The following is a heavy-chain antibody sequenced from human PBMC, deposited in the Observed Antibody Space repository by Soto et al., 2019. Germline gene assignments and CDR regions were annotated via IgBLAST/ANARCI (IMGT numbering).Heavy chain of an antibody. CDR3: AHSRRSITMVRGVIINGNWFDP. CDR1: GFSLSTSGVG. Sequence: GSGPTLVNPTQTLTLTCTFSGFSLSTSGVGVGWIRQPPGKALEWLALIYWDDDKRYSPSLKSRLTITKDTSKNQVVLTMTNMDPVDTATYYCAHSRRSITMVRGVIINGNWFDPWGQRTLVTVSS. V-gene: IGHV2-5*02. D-gene: IGHD3-10*01. CDR2: IYWDDDK. J-gene: IGHJ5*02.